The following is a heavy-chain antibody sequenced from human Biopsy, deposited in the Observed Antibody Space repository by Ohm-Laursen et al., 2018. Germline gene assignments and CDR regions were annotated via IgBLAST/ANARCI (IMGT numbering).Heavy chain of an antibody. D-gene: IGHD6-19*01. CDR1: GYSFTSYY. CDR2: INPSGSTT. V-gene: IGHV1-46*01. Sequence: EASVKVSCKASGYSFTSYYMHWARQAPGQGLEWMGMINPSGSTTSYPQIFQGRVTMTRDTSKSTVYMELSSLRSADTAVYFCARNTGWYGDLYYFDYWGQGTLVTVSS. J-gene: IGHJ4*02. CDR3: ARNTGWYGDLYYFDY.